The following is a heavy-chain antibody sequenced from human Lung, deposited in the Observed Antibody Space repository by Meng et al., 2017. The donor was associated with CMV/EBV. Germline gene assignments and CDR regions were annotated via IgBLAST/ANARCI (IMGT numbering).Heavy chain of an antibody. CDR3: ARDGGYCSSTSCYEGGWFDP. J-gene: IGHJ5*02. CDR1: GFTFSSYA. Sequence: SLKISCAASGFTFSSYAMHWVRQAPGKGLEWVAVISYDGSNKYYADSVKGRFTISRDNSKNTLYLQMNSLRAEDTAVYYCARDGGYCSSTSCYEGGWFDPWGQGTLVTVSS. CDR2: ISYDGSNK. V-gene: IGHV3-30-3*01. D-gene: IGHD2-2*01.